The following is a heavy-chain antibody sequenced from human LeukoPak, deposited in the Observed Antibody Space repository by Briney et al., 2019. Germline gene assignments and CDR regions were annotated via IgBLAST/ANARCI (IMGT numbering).Heavy chain of an antibody. J-gene: IGHJ6*02. CDR2: IYPGDSDT. CDR1: GYRFTSYW. Sequence: GESLQISCKGSGYRFTSYWIGWVRQMPGKGLEWMGIIYPGDSDTRYSPSFQGQVTISADKSISTAYLQWSSLKASDTAMYYCVRRIFFSTGYSYGEYGMDVWGQGTTVTVSS. V-gene: IGHV5-51*01. CDR3: VRRIFFSTGYSYGEYGMDV. D-gene: IGHD5-18*01.